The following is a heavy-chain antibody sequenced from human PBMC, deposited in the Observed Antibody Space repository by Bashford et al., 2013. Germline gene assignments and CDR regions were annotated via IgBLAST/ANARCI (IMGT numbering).Heavy chain of an antibody. CDR3: ARDRQRNFDY. Sequence: WVRQAPGQGLEWMGWISTHKGNTNYAQKFQGRVTMTRDTSTSTAYMELRSLRFDDTAVYYCARDRQRNFDYWGQGTLVTVSS. D-gene: IGHD6-25*01. J-gene: IGHJ4*02. CDR2: ISTHKGNT. V-gene: IGHV1-18*01.